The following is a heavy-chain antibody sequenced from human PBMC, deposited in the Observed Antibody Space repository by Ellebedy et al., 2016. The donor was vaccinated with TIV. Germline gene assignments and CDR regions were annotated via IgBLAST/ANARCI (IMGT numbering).Heavy chain of an antibody. Sequence: GGSLRLSXAASGFTFSNDWMSWVRQAPGKGLEWVGRIKSKTDGGTIDYAAPVKGRFTISRDDSKNTLYLQMNSLITEDTAVYYCTRNDHCSGGRCYSGYWGQGALVTVSS. V-gene: IGHV3-15*01. CDR3: TRNDHCSGGRCYSGY. D-gene: IGHD2-15*01. CDR1: GFTFSNDW. CDR2: IKSKTDGGTI. J-gene: IGHJ4*02.